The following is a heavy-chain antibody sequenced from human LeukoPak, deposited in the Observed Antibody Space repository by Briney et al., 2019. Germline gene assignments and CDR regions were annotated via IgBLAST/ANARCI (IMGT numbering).Heavy chain of an antibody. D-gene: IGHD2-15*01. V-gene: IGHV3-21*01. CDR3: AGDRTSGCSGGSCYNGGFDY. CDR2: ISSSSSYI. CDR1: GFTFSSYS. J-gene: IGHJ4*02. Sequence: GGSLRLSCAASGFTFSSYSMNWVRQAPGKGPEWVSSISSSSSYIYYADSVKGRFTISRDNAKNSLYLQMNSLRAEDTAVYYCAGDRTSGCSGGSCYNGGFDYWGQGTLVTVSS.